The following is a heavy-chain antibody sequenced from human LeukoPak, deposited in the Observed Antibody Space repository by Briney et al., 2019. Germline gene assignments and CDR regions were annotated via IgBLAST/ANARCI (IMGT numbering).Heavy chain of an antibody. J-gene: IGHJ2*01. D-gene: IGHD1-26*01. Sequence: PGWSLRLSCAASGFTFSSYAMHWVRQAPGKGLEWLKFIRHDGSFKEYADSVKGRFIISRDNSKNTLYLQMNSLSSEDTALYSCAKESEEEQLLGEAMFDHWGRGTLLTVSS. CDR2: IRHDGSFK. CDR1: GFTFSSYA. CDR3: AKESEEEQLLGEAMFDH. V-gene: IGHV3-30*02.